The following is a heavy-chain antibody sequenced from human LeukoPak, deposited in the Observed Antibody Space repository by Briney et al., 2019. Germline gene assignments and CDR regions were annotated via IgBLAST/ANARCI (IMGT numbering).Heavy chain of an antibody. CDR3: AKDGPLWELLPFDY. V-gene: IGHV3-30*18. D-gene: IGHD1-26*01. J-gene: IGHJ4*02. CDR1: AFTFSTYG. Sequence: GGSLRLSCAASAFTFSTYGMHWVRQAPGKGLEWVAVILYDGNNKYYADSVSGRFTISRDNSKNTLYLQMNSLRPEDTAVYYCAKDGPLWELLPFDYWGQGTLVTVSS. CDR2: ILYDGNNK.